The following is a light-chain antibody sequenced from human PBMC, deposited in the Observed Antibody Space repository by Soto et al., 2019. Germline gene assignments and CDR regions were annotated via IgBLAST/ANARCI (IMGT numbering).Light chain of an antibody. CDR3: CSFAGTYPI. CDR2: DVT. J-gene: IGLJ2*01. V-gene: IGLV2-11*01. Sequence: QSVLTQPRSVSGSPGQSVTISCTGSSSDVGGYSHVSWFQQHPGKAPKLMIYDVTKRPSGVPDRFSGSKSGNTASLTISGLQAEDESDYYCCSFAGTYPIFGGGTKVTVL. CDR1: SSDVGGYSH.